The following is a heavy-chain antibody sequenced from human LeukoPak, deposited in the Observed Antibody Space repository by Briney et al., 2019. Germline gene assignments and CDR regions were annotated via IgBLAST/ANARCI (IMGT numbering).Heavy chain of an antibody. CDR3: ARGVPTGIDYFDY. Sequence: GGSLRLSCAASGFTLSTYWMSWVRQAPGKGLEWMANIKGDGSEKFYVDSVKGRFTVSRDNAKNSLYLQMNSLRAEDTAVYYCARGVPTGIDYFDYWGQGTLVTVSS. CDR1: GFTLSTYW. CDR2: IKGDGSEK. D-gene: IGHD1-1*01. V-gene: IGHV3-7*03. J-gene: IGHJ4*02.